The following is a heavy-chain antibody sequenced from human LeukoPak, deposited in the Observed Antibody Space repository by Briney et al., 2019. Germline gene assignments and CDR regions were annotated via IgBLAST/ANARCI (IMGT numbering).Heavy chain of an antibody. D-gene: IGHD3-22*01. CDR2: INWNGGST. CDR1: GFTFDDYG. Sequence: PGGSLRLSCAASGFTFDDYGMSWVRQAPGKRLEWVSGINWNGGSTGYADSVKGRFTISRDNAKNSLYLQMNSLRAEDTALYYCARVYYDSSGYYPPVGAFDIWGQGTMVTVSS. CDR3: ARVYYDSSGYYPPVGAFDI. V-gene: IGHV3-20*04. J-gene: IGHJ3*02.